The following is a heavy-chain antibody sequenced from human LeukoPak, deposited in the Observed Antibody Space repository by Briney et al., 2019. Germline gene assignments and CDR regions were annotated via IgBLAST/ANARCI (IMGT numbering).Heavy chain of an antibody. CDR1: GGSISSYY. V-gene: IGHV4-59*01. J-gene: IGHJ5*02. CDR3: ARVSSDYVWGSYRYYWFDP. Sequence: SETLSLTCTVSGGSISSYYWSWIRQPPGKGLEWIGYIYYSGSTDYNPSLKSRVTISVDTSKNQFSLKLSSVTAADTAVYYCARVSSDYVWGSYRYYWFDPWGQGTLITVSS. CDR2: IYYSGST. D-gene: IGHD3-16*02.